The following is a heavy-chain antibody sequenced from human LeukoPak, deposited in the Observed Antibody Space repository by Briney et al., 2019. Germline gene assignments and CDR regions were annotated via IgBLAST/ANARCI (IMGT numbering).Heavy chain of an antibody. J-gene: IGHJ4*02. D-gene: IGHD6-19*01. CDR1: GGSIGSYY. Sequence: SETLSLTRSVSGGSIGSYYWTWIRQPPGKGLEWIGYIYYSGTNYNPSLKSRVTMSVDTSKNQFSLKLSSVTAADTAVYYCARGVAVAGTHFDYWGQGTLVTVSS. V-gene: IGHV4-59*01. CDR2: IYYSGT. CDR3: ARGVAVAGTHFDY.